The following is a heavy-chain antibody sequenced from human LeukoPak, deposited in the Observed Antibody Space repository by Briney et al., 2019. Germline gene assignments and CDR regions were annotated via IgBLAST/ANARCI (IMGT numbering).Heavy chain of an antibody. J-gene: IGHJ4*02. CDR1: GYTHTELS. D-gene: IGHD5-18*01. CDR2: FDPEDGET. V-gene: IGHV1-24*01. CDR3: ATALGYSYGFDY. Sequence: ASVKVSCKVSGYTHTELSMHWVRQAPGKGLEWMGGFDPEDGETIYAQKFQGRVTMTEDISTDTAYMELSSLRSEDTAVYYCATALGYSYGFDYWGQGTLVTVSS.